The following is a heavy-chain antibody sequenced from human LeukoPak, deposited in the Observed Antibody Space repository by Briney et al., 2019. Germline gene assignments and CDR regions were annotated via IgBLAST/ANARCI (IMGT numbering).Heavy chain of an antibody. CDR1: GYSFATYW. CDR3: ATRVGGAFH. J-gene: IGHJ4*02. Sequence: GESLTISCKGSGYSFATYWIGWMRQMPGKGLEWTAIILPGNSDVAYSPSLQGQVTISADESISTAYLQWSSLKASDSAIYYCATRVGGAFHWGLGTLVTVSS. D-gene: IGHD2-15*01. V-gene: IGHV5-51*01. CDR2: ILPGNSDV.